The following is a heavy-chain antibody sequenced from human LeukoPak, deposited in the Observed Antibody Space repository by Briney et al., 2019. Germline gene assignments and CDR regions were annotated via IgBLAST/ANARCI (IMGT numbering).Heavy chain of an antibody. CDR2: ISGSGGST. J-gene: IGHJ3*02. CDR1: GLTFNNYG. V-gene: IGHV3-23*01. D-gene: IGHD1-26*01. CDR3: AKDRIIVGNDGFDM. Sequence: GGSLRLSCAASGLTFNNYGMSWVRQAPGKGLEWVSVISGSGGSTYYADSVRGRFTISRDNSKNTVFLQMSSLRPEDTAVYYCAKDRIIVGNDGFDMWGPGTVVTVSS.